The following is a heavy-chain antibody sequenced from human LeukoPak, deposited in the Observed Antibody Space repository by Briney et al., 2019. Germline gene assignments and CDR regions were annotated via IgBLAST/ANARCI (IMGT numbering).Heavy chain of an antibody. CDR1: GSSITSVSHY. CDR2: IYYTGST. V-gene: IGHV4-39*01. D-gene: IGHD3-16*01. CDR3: ARRWGNIVGVTYEY. Sequence: SETLSLTCTISGSSITSVSHYWGWIRQPPGKGLEWIGDIYYTGSTYYSPSLRSRVTMSVHTSENQFSLRLSFVTAVDTAVYYCARRWGNIVGVTYEYWGQGTLVTVSS. J-gene: IGHJ4*02.